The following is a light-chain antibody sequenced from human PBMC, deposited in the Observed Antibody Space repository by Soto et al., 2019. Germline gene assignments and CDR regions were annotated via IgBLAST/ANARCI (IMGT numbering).Light chain of an antibody. Sequence: QSVLTQPPSVSDAPGQRVTLSCSGSSSNIGKNAVNWYQQFPGQAPKLLVYYDDLLHSGVSDRFSGSKSGTSASLAISGLQSEDEADYFCAAWDDNLNGLVFGGGTKLTVL. J-gene: IGLJ3*02. V-gene: IGLV1-36*01. CDR2: YDD. CDR1: SSNIGKNA. CDR3: AAWDDNLNGLV.